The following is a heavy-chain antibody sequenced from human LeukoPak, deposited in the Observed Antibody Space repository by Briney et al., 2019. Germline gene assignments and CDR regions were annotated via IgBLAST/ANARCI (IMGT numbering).Heavy chain of an antibody. CDR2: ITGDGCIT. V-gene: IGHV3-43*02. CDR1: GFTFDDYA. D-gene: IGHD6-6*01. CDR3: AKDIFLYSSSSGGWFDL. Sequence: GGSLRLSCAASGFTFDDYAMQWVRHAPGKGLEWVSLITGDGCITYYAHSVKGLFTISSDNSKNSLYLQMNSLRTEDTALYYCAKDIFLYSSSSGGWFDLWGQGTLVTVSS. J-gene: IGHJ5*02.